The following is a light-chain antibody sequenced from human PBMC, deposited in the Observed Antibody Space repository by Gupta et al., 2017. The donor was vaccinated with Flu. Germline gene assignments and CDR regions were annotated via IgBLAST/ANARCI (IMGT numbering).Light chain of an antibody. CDR1: QRLSGN. CDR3: QQHNNWPPT. CDR2: GAS. J-gene: IGKJ1*01. V-gene: IGKV3-15*01. Sequence: EIVMTQSPATLSVSPGERATLSSRASQRLSGNLAWYQQKPGQAPRLLFYGASTRATGIPARFSGSGSGAXFTLTIXSLQSEDFAVYYCQQHNNWPPTFGXGTKVEIK.